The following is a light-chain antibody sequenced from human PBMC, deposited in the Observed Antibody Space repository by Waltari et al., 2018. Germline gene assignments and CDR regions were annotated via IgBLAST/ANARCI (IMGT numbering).Light chain of an antibody. Sequence: DIQMTQSPPTLSASVVDRVTISCRASQRITSWLAWYQQKPGNAPKLLIYKASTLESGVPSRFSRRGSGTEFTLTISSLQPDDFATYYCQQYNDYPWTFGQGTKLEIK. V-gene: IGKV1-5*03. J-gene: IGKJ2*02. CDR1: QRITSW. CDR2: KAS. CDR3: QQYNDYPWT.